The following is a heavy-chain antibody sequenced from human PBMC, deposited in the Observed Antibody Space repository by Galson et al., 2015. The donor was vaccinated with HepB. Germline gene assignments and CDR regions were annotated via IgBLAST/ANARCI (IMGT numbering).Heavy chain of an antibody. CDR1: GFAFDIYA. D-gene: IGHD2-15*01. CDR2: ISDEDNVK. J-gene: IGHJ6*02. CDR3: AKDLTSGDNYGLHV. Sequence: SLRLSCAASGFAFDIYAMHWVRRAPGKGLEWVAIISDEDNVKYYADSVKGRFTISRDNSKNTLYLQVNSLRAEDTATYYCAKDLTSGDNYGLHVWGQGTTVTVSS. V-gene: IGHV3-30*18.